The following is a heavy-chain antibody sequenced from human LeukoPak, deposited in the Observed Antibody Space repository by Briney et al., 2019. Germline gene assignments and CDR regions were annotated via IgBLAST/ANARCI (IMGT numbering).Heavy chain of an antibody. CDR2: IYTSGST. D-gene: IGHD3-22*01. CDR1: GVSISSGSYY. CDR3: ARAPHYYYDSSGSIFDY. Sequence: SETLSLTCTVSGVSISSGSYYWSWIRQPAGRGLEWIGRIYTSGSTNYNPSLKSRVTISVDTSKNQFSLKLSSVTAADTAVYYCARAPHYYYDSSGSIFDYWGQGTLVTVSS. J-gene: IGHJ4*02. V-gene: IGHV4-61*02.